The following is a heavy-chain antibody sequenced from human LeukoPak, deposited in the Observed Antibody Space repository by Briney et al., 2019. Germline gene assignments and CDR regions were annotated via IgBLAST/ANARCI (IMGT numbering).Heavy chain of an antibody. D-gene: IGHD2-2*01. CDR1: GFTFSSYI. Sequence: GGSLRLSCAASGFTFSSYIMNWVRQAPGKGLEWVSSISSSSSYIYYADSVKGRFTISRDNAKNSLYLQMNSLRAEDTAVYYCARIYRYCSSTSCYVSNYYYMDVWGKGTTVTVSS. J-gene: IGHJ6*03. CDR2: ISSSSSYI. V-gene: IGHV3-21*01. CDR3: ARIYRYCSSTSCYVSNYYYMDV.